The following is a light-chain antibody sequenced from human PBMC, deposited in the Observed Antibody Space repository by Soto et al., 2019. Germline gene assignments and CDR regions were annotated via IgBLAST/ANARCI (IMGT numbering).Light chain of an antibody. J-gene: IGKJ2*01. CDR3: QQYDNSPMYT. V-gene: IGKV3-20*01. CDR1: QSVSSNY. Sequence: EIVLTQSPGSLSLSPGQRATLSCRASQSVSSNYLAWYQQKPGQAPRLLIYGASRRATGIPDRFSGSGSGTDFTLTISRLEPEDFAVYYCQQYDNSPMYTFGQGTKLEIK. CDR2: GAS.